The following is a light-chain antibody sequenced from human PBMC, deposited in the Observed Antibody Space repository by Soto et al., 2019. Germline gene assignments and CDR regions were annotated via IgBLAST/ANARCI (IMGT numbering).Light chain of an antibody. CDR2: EVS. V-gene: IGLV2-8*01. J-gene: IGLJ1*01. CDR3: SLNVGSTFYV. CDR1: DSDIGGYNY. Sequence: QSVLTQPPSASGSPGQSVTISCTGTDSDIGGYNYVSWYQQHPGKAPKLMIFEVSKRPSGVPGRFSGSKSGNTASLTVSWLQAEDEADYYCSLNVGSTFYVFGTGTKVTVL.